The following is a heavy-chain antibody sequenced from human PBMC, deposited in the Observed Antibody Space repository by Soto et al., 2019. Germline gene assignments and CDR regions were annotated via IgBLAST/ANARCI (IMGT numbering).Heavy chain of an antibody. CDR3: ARDQSGTYYYDSSGYWVLND. CDR1: GGTFSSYA. Sequence: ASVKVSCKASGGTFSSYAISWVRQAPGQGLEWMGWINPNSGGTNYAQKFQGWVTMTRDTSISTAYMELSGLRSDDTAVYYCARDQSGTYYYDSSGYWVLNDWGQGTLVTVSS. V-gene: IGHV1-2*04. D-gene: IGHD3-22*01. CDR2: INPNSGGT. J-gene: IGHJ4*02.